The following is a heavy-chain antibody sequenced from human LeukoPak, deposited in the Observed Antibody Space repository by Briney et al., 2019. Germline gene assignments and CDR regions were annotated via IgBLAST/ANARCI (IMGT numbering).Heavy chain of an antibody. CDR1: GYTLTELS. CDR3: ATRFRSGSPSRHNWFDP. Sequence: ASVKVSCKVSGYTLTELSMHWVRQAPGKGLEWMGGFDPEDGETIYAQKFQGRVTMTEDTSTDTAYMELSSLRSEDTAVYYCATRFRSGSPSRHNWFDPWGQGTLVTVSS. V-gene: IGHV1-24*01. CDR2: FDPEDGET. D-gene: IGHD3-10*01. J-gene: IGHJ5*02.